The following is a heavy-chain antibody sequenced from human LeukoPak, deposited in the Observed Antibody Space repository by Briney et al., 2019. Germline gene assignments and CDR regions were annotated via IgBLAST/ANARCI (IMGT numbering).Heavy chain of an antibody. CDR1: GFTFSSHA. Sequence: GGSLRLSCAASGFTFSSHAMSWVRQAPGKGLEWVSGISGSGGTSYYADSVKGRFTISRDNSKNTLYLQMNSLRAEDTAVYYCAKTYGSGSYFAFDYWGQGTLVTVSS. V-gene: IGHV3-23*01. CDR3: AKTYGSGSYFAFDY. CDR2: ISGSGGTS. D-gene: IGHD3-10*01. J-gene: IGHJ4*02.